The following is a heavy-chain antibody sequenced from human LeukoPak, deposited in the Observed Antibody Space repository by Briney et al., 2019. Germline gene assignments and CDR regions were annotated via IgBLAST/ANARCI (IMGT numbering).Heavy chain of an antibody. CDR1: GYTFTSYA. D-gene: IGHD5-18*01. CDR2: INAGNGNT. Sequence: ASVKVSCKASGYTFTSYAMHWVRQAPGQRLEWMGWINAGNGNTKYSQEFQGRVTITRDTSASTAYMELSSLRSEDMAVYSCARDQGDTAWVVYYMDVWGKGTTVTVSS. J-gene: IGHJ6*03. V-gene: IGHV1-3*03. CDR3: ARDQGDTAWVVYYMDV.